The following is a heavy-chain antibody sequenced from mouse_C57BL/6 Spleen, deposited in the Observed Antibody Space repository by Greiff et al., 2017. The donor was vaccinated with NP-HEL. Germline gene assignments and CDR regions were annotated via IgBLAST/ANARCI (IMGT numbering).Heavy chain of an antibody. CDR1: GYAFSSYW. D-gene: IGHD2-2*01. V-gene: IGHV1-80*01. Sequence: VQLQESGAELVKPGASVKISCKASGYAFSSYWMNWVKQRPGKGLEWIGQIYPGDGDTNYNGKFKGKATLTADKSSSTAYMQLSSLTSEDSAVYFCARGPSTMVTTRAWFAYWGQGTLVTVSA. J-gene: IGHJ3*01. CDR2: IYPGDGDT. CDR3: ARGPSTMVTTRAWFAY.